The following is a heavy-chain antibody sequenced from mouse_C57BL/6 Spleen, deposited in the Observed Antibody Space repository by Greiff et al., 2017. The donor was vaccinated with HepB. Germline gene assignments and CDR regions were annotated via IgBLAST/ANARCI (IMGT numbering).Heavy chain of an antibody. Sequence: QVQLQQPGAELVKPGASVKLSCKASGYTFTSYWMHWVKQRPGQGLEWIGMIHPNSGSTNYNEKFKSKATLTVDKSSSTAYMQLSSLTSEDSAVLYCARFDDDVGFAYWGQGTLVTVSA. CDR1: GYTFTSYW. J-gene: IGHJ3*01. V-gene: IGHV1-64*01. D-gene: IGHD2-4*01. CDR2: IHPNSGST. CDR3: ARFDDDVGFAY.